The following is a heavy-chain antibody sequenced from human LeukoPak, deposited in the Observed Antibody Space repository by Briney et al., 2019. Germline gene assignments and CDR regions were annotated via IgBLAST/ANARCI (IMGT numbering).Heavy chain of an antibody. V-gene: IGHV3-21*01. D-gene: IGHD2/OR15-2a*01. CDR3: AREGQEYLATFGV. J-gene: IGHJ3*01. CDR2: ISGGSNLI. Sequence: GGSLRLSCAASGFPFSAYSMNWVRQVPGKGLEWVSFISGGSNLIHYADSVKGRFPISRDNAKNSLFLQMDSLRVEDTAVYYCAREGQEYLATFGVWGQGTVVSVSS. CDR1: GFPFSAYS.